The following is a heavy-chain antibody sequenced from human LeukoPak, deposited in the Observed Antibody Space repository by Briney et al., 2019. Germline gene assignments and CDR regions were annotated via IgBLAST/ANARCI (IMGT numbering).Heavy chain of an antibody. CDR2: IYYSGSA. D-gene: IGHD1-26*01. CDR3: ARHSYSGSYPAFDI. Sequence: SETLSLTCTVSGGSISDYSWSWIRQPPGKGLEWIGNIYYSGSANHNPSLKSRVTISRDTSKNQFSLKLTSVTTADTAVYYCARHSYSGSYPAFDIWGQGTMVTVSS. V-gene: IGHV4-59*01. CDR1: GGSISDYS. J-gene: IGHJ3*02.